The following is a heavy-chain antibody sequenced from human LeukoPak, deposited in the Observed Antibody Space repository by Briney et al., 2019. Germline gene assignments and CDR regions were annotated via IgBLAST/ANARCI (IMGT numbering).Heavy chain of an antibody. CDR1: GYTFTSYG. V-gene: IGHV1-18*04. Sequence: ASVKVSCKASGYTFTSYGISWVRQAPGQGLEWMGWISAYNGNTNYAQKLQGRVTMTTDTSTSTAYMELRSLRSDGTAVYYCARDVAAAGDYYYYGMDVWGKGTTVTVSS. J-gene: IGHJ6*04. D-gene: IGHD6-13*01. CDR3: ARDVAAAGDYYYYGMDV. CDR2: ISAYNGNT.